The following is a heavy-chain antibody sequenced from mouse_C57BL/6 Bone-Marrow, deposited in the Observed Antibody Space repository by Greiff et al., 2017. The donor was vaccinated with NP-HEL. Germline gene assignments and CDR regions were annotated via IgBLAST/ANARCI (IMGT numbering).Heavy chain of an antibody. D-gene: IGHD1-1*01. Sequence: EVMLVESEGGLVQPGSSMKLSCTASGFTFSDYYMAWVRQVPEKGLEWVANINYDGSSTYYLDSLKSRFIISRDNAKNILYLQMSSLKSEDTATYYCAREPPFYYGSSYWYFDVWGTGTTVTVSS. J-gene: IGHJ1*03. CDR3: AREPPFYYGSSYWYFDV. CDR2: INYDGSST. CDR1: GFTFSDYY. V-gene: IGHV5-16*01.